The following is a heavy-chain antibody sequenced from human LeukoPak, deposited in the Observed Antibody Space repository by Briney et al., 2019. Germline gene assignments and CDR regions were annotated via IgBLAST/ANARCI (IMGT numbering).Heavy chain of an antibody. CDR2: ISAYNGNT. J-gene: IGHJ3*02. Sequence: GASVKVSCKASGYTFTSYGISWVRQAPGQGLEWMGWISAYNGNTNYAQKLQGRVTMTTDTSTSTAYMELRSLRSDDTAVYYCARDLWQLAPPGAFDIWGQGTMVTVSS. V-gene: IGHV1-18*01. CDR3: ARDLWQLAPPGAFDI. D-gene: IGHD6-6*01. CDR1: GYTFTSYG.